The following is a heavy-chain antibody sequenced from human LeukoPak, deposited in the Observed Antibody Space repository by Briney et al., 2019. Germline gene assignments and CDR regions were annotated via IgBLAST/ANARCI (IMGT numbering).Heavy chain of an antibody. D-gene: IGHD3-10*01. Sequence: GGSLRLSCAASGFTFSIYGMHWVRQAPGKGLEWVAFIRYDGSNKYHADSVKGRFTISRDNSKNTLYLQMNSLRAEDTAVYYCAKEPTMVRGVILRLDYWGQGTLVTVSS. CDR2: IRYDGSNK. CDR3: AKEPTMVRGVILRLDY. V-gene: IGHV3-30*02. CDR1: GFTFSIYG. J-gene: IGHJ4*02.